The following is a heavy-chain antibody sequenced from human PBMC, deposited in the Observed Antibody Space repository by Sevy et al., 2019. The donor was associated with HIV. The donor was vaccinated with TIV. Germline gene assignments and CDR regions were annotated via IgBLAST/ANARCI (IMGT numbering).Heavy chain of an antibody. D-gene: IGHD2-15*01. J-gene: IGHJ4*02. CDR3: ARAFCTSGRCYSLAY. CDR2: INPNSGDT. V-gene: IGHV1-2*02. CDR1: GYTFTGYY. Sequence: ASVKVSCKASGYTFTGYYMHWVRQAPGQGLEWMGWINPNSGDTKFAENFQDRVTMSTDTSTATAYMELSSLRSDDTAVYYCARAFCTSGRCYSLAYWGQGTLVTVSS.